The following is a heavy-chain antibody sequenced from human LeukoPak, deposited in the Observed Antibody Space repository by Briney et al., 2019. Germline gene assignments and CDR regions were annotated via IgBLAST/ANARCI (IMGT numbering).Heavy chain of an antibody. Sequence: GGSLRLSCAASGFTFSTYWMTWVRQAPGEGLEWVANIKGDGSDKYYVDSVKGRFTISRDNANNSLYLQMNSLRADDTAVYYCARQPFDYWGQGTLVTVSS. J-gene: IGHJ4*02. CDR3: ARQPFDY. CDR1: GFTFSTYW. V-gene: IGHV3-7*01. CDR2: IKGDGSDK.